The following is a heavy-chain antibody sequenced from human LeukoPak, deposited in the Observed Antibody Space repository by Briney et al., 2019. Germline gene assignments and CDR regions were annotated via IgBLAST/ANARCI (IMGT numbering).Heavy chain of an antibody. D-gene: IGHD6-19*01. V-gene: IGHV4-61*08. J-gene: IGHJ4*02. CDR1: GGSISSGGYY. CDR3: ARAESGSGWLGY. CDR2: IYYTGRT. Sequence: SQTLSLTCTVSGGSISSGGYYWTWIRQPPGKGLEWIASIYYTGRTYYNPSLKSRVTMSIDTSRNQFSLQLSSVTAADTAVYYCARAESGSGWLGYWGQGTLATVSS.